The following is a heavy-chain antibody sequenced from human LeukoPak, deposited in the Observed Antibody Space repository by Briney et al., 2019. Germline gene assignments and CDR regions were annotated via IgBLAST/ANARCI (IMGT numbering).Heavy chain of an antibody. CDR3: AREPRLRFLERIDY. V-gene: IGHV4-34*01. J-gene: IGHJ4*02. CDR2: INHSGST. CDR1: GGSFSGYY. D-gene: IGHD3-3*01. Sequence: NPSETLSLTCAVYGGSFSGYYWSWIRQPPGKGLEWIGEINHSGSTNYNPSLKSRVTISVDTSKNQFSLKLSSVTAADTAVYYCAREPRLRFLERIDYWGQGTLVTVSS.